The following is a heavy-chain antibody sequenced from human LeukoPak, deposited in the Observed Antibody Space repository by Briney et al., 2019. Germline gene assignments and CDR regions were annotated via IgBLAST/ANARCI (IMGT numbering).Heavy chain of an antibody. CDR1: GGSVSSTTYY. D-gene: IGHD2-21*02. CDR3: ARHAVATAIQDY. Sequence: SETLSLTYTVSGGSVSSTTYYWSWIRQPPGKGLEWIASINYSGSTYYNPSLKSRVTISVDTSENQFSLKLSSVTAADTAVYYCARHAVATAIQDYWGQGTLVSVSS. J-gene: IGHJ4*02. V-gene: IGHV4-39*01. CDR2: INYSGST.